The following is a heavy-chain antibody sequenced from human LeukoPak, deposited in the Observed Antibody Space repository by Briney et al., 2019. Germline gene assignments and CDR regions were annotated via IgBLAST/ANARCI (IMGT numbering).Heavy chain of an antibody. CDR2: ISSSGSTI. J-gene: IGHJ6*03. CDR3: AARRGYYHYMDV. CDR1: GFTFSDYY. Sequence: PGGSLRLSCAASGFTFSDYYMSWIRQAPGKGLEWVSYISSSGSTIYYADSVKGRFTISRDNSKNTLSLQMNSLTAEDTDVYYCAARRGYYHYMDVWGKGTTVTVSS. D-gene: IGHD3-3*01. V-gene: IGHV3-11*01.